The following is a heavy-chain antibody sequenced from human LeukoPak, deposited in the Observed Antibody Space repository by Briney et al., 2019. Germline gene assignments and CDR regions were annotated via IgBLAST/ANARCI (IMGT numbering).Heavy chain of an antibody. D-gene: IGHD6-13*01. CDR2: INPGSGGT. CDR1: GSTFSSYY. Sequence: GASVTVSCKASGSTFSSYYMHWVRQAPGQGLEWMGIINPGSGGTSYAQKFQGRVTMTRDTSTSTVYMELSGLTSEGTAVYYCARPPPYSSSYYDYWGQGTLVTVSS. CDR3: ARPPPYSSSYYDY. J-gene: IGHJ4*02. V-gene: IGHV1-46*01.